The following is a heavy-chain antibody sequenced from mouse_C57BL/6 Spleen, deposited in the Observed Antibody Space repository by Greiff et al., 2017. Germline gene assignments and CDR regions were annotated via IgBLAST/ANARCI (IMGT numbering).Heavy chain of an antibody. Sequence: EVKLVESGGDLVKPGGSLKLSCAASGFTFSSYGMSWVRQTPDKRLEWVATISSGGSYTYYPDSVKGRFTISRDNAKNTLYLQMSSLKSEDTAMYYCARREYFDVWGTGTTVTVSS. V-gene: IGHV5-6*02. CDR3: ARREYFDV. CDR1: GFTFSSYG. CDR2: ISSGGSYT. J-gene: IGHJ1*03.